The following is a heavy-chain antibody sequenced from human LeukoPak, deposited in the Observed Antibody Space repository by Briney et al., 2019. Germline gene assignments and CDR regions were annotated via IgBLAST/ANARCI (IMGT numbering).Heavy chain of an antibody. Sequence: GGSLRLSCAASGFTFSSYSMKWVRQAPGKGLEWVSYISSSSSTIYYADSVKGRFTISRDNAKNSLYLQMNSLRAEDTAVYYCARVGYYYYMDVWGKGTTVTVSS. V-gene: IGHV3-48*04. D-gene: IGHD3-16*01. J-gene: IGHJ6*03. CDR3: ARVGYYYYMDV. CDR1: GFTFSSYS. CDR2: ISSSSSTI.